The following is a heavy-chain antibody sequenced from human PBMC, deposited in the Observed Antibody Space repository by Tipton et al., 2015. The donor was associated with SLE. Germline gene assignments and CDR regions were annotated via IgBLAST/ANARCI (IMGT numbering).Heavy chain of an antibody. Sequence: SLRLSCTSSGFAVSDYAMTWFRQAPGKGLEWVSGINWNGGSTGYADSVKGRFTISRDNVKNSLYLQMNSLRAEDTAFYYCARDHDDFSTLYYFDYWGQGTLVTVSS. D-gene: IGHD3-3*01. CDR1: GFAVSDYA. J-gene: IGHJ4*02. CDR3: ARDHDDFSTLYYFDY. CDR2: INWNGGST. V-gene: IGHV3-20*04.